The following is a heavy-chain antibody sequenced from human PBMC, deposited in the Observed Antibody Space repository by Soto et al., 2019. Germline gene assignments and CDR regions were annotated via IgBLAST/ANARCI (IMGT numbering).Heavy chain of an antibody. Sequence: VQLVESGGGLVQPGGSLRLSCAASGFTFSSYAISWVRQAPGQGLEWMGGIIPIFGTANYAQKFQGRVTITADESTSTAYMELSSLRSEDTAVYYCARGGLDGYNSYPYYYWGQGTLVTVSS. J-gene: IGHJ4*02. CDR1: GFTFSSYA. CDR3: ARGGLDGYNSYPYYY. D-gene: IGHD5-12*01. V-gene: IGHV1-69*01. CDR2: IIPIFGTA.